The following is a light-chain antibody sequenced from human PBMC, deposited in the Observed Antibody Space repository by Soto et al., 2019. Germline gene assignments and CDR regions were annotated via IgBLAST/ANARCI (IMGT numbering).Light chain of an antibody. CDR3: CSYAGSYPFV. CDR1: SSDVGGYNY. J-gene: IGLJ1*01. CDR2: DVD. Sequence: QSALTQPRSVSGSPGQSVTISCTGTSSDVGGYNYVSWYQHHPGKAPKLMFYDVDKRPSGVPGRFSGSKSGNTASLTVSGLQAEDEADYYCCSYAGSYPFVFGTGTKVTVL. V-gene: IGLV2-11*01.